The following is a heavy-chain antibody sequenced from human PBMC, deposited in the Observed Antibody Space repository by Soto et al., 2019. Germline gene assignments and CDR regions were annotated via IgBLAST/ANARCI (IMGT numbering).Heavy chain of an antibody. CDR1: GFTFSSYA. Sequence: PGGSLRLSCAASGFTFSSYAMSWVRQAPGKGLEWVSAISGSGGSTYYADSVKGRFTISRDNSKNTLYLQMNSLRAEDTAVYYCAKDPFYDFWSGHPSGYMDVWGKGTTVTVSS. J-gene: IGHJ6*03. V-gene: IGHV3-23*01. CDR2: ISGSGGST. D-gene: IGHD3-3*01. CDR3: AKDPFYDFWSGHPSGYMDV.